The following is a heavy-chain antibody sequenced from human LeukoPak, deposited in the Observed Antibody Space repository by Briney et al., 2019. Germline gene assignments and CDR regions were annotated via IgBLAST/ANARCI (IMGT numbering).Heavy chain of an antibody. D-gene: IGHD3-3*02. CDR3: ARPFHKFFDY. CDR1: GFTFSSYA. CDR2: ISYDGNNE. V-gene: IGHV3-30-3*01. Sequence: GGSLLLSCAASGFTFSSYAMHWVRQAPGKGLEWVAVISYDGNNEYYADSVKGRFTISRDNSKNTLYLQMNSLRTEDTAVYYCARPFHKFFDYWGQGTLVTVSS. J-gene: IGHJ4*02.